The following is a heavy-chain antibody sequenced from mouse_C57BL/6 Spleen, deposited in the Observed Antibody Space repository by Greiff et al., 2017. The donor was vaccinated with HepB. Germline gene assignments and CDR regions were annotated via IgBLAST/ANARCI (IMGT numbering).Heavy chain of an antibody. CDR1: GYTFTDYY. Sequence: VQLQESGAELVRPGASVKLSCKASGYTFTDYYINWVKQRPGQGLEWIARIYPGSGNTYYNEKFKGKATLTAEKSSSTAYMQLSSLTSEDSAVYFCARGPVYDGYYWFAYWGQGTLVTVSA. CDR2: IYPGSGNT. J-gene: IGHJ3*01. CDR3: ARGPVYDGYYWFAY. V-gene: IGHV1-76*01. D-gene: IGHD2-3*01.